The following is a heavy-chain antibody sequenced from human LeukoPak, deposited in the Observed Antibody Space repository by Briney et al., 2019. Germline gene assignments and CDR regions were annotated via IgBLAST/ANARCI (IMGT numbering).Heavy chain of an antibody. Sequence: SETLSLTCTVSGGSISGYYWTWIRQPPGKALEWIGYIYYNGNINYNPSLKSRVTISLDTSKNQFSLKLSSVTAADTAVYYCAAFKQWLVVLDYWGQGTLVTVSS. CDR2: IYYNGNI. D-gene: IGHD6-19*01. CDR1: GGSISGYY. J-gene: IGHJ4*02. V-gene: IGHV4-59*08. CDR3: AAFKQWLVVLDY.